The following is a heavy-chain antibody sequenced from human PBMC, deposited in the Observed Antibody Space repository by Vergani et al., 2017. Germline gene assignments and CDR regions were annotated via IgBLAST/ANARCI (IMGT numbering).Heavy chain of an antibody. CDR2: MNPISGNT. CDR3: VRARRTCTYDHCPRYYYDL. CDR1: GYTFTSDD. D-gene: IGHD2-8*01. J-gene: IGHJ4*02. V-gene: IGHV1-8*03. Sequence: QVPLVQSGAAVKKPGASVKVSCTASGYTFTSDDINWVRQATGQGLEWMGWMNPISGNTGYAQNLQGRLTITRDTSVNTAYMELSSLTSEDMAVYYCVRARRTCTYDHCPRYYYDLWGQGTLVTVSS.